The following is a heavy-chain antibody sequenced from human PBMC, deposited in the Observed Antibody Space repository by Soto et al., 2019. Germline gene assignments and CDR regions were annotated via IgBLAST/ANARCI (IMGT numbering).Heavy chain of an antibody. CDR2: ISGHNGDT. V-gene: IGHV1-18*04. CDR1: GYSVTNYG. CDR3: ARHRFNYYDNTVYYYFDY. D-gene: IGHD3-22*01. Sequence: QVQLVQSGAEVKKPGASVKVSCKASGYSVTNYGISWVRQAPGQGPEWMGWISGHNGDTNHPQSLQGRVTMTTDTSRNTAYMELRSLRSDDTAVYYGARHRFNYYDNTVYYYFDYWGQGTLVTVSS. J-gene: IGHJ4*02.